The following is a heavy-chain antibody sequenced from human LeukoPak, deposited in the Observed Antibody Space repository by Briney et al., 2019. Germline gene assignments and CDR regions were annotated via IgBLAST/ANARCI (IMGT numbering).Heavy chain of an antibody. V-gene: IGHV3-23*01. Sequence: GGSLRLSCAASGFIFRNHAMSWVRRAPGKGLEWVSAISGSGTDTYYASSVRSRFTIFRDNSKNTLWLQMNSLRAEDAAVYYCAKKTDSTGEYYYGMDVWGQGTTVTVSS. CDR2: ISGSGTDT. CDR3: AKKTDSTGEYYYGMDV. D-gene: IGHD3-22*01. J-gene: IGHJ6*02. CDR1: GFIFRNHA.